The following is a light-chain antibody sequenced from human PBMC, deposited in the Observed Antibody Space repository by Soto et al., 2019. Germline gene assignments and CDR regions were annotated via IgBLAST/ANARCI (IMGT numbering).Light chain of an antibody. V-gene: IGKV3-20*01. CDR1: PSVSLDS. CDR2: GGS. J-gene: IGKJ1*01. Sequence: EIVLTQSPATLSVSPGERVTLPCSASPSVSLDSLVWYQHKPGQPPRLLIYGGSIRATGIPDRFSGSGSGTDFTLTITRLEPEDVAIYYCQQYGVSPTFGQGTKVDIK. CDR3: QQYGVSPT.